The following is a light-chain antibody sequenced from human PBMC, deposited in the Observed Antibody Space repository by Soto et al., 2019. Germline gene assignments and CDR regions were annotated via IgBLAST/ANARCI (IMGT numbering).Light chain of an antibody. CDR2: GAS. V-gene: IGKV3-20*01. CDR1: QSVSSSY. Sequence: DIVLTQYPAILALSPGDSASLSCRASQSVSSSYLAWYQHKPGQAPRLLIHGASSRVTGIPDRFSGSGSGTDFTLTISRLEPEDFAVYYCQQYQSLTFGGGAKVDIK. J-gene: IGKJ4*01. CDR3: QQYQSLT.